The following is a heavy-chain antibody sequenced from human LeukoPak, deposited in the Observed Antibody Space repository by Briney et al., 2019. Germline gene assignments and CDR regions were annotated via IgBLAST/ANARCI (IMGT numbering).Heavy chain of an antibody. D-gene: IGHD3-10*02. CDR1: GFTFTTYD. Sequence: GGSLRLSCAASGFTFTTYDVNWVRQAPGKGLEWVSYSSSSGTTIYYADSVKGRFTISRDNAKNSLYLQMNSLRAEDTAVYYCAELGITMIGGVWGKGTTVTISS. V-gene: IGHV3-48*03. CDR3: AELGITMIGGV. CDR2: SSSSGTTI. J-gene: IGHJ6*04.